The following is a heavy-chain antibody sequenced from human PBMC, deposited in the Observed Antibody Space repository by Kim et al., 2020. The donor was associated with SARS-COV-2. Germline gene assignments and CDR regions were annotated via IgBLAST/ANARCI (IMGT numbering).Heavy chain of an antibody. D-gene: IGHD3-3*01. V-gene: IGHV3-9*01. CDR3: AKGPVRFLEWLLDY. CDR1: GFTFDDYA. Sequence: GGSLRLSCAASGFTFDDYAMHWVRQAPGKGLEWVSGISWNSGSIGYADSVKGRFTISRDNAKNSLYLQMNSLRAEDTALYYCAKGPVRFLEWLLDYWGQGTLVTVSS. J-gene: IGHJ4*02. CDR2: ISWNSGSI.